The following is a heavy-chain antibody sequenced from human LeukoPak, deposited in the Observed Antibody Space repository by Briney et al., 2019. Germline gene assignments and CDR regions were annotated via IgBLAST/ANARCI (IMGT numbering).Heavy chain of an antibody. J-gene: IGHJ6*02. CDR2: IIPIFGTA. CDR1: GGTFSSYA. Sequence: ASVKVSCKASGGTFSSYAISRVRQAPGQGLEWMGGIIPIFGTANYAQKFQGRVTITADESTSTAYMELSSLRSEDTAVYYCAREGCSSTSCCKDYYYGMDVWGQGTTVTVSS. CDR3: AREGCSSTSCCKDYYYGMDV. V-gene: IGHV1-69*13. D-gene: IGHD2-2*01.